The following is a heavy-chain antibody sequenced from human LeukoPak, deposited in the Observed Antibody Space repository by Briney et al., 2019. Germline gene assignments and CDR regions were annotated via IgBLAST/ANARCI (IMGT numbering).Heavy chain of an antibody. J-gene: IGHJ4*02. CDR3: ARRGNILTDYAFDY. V-gene: IGHV4-39*01. CDR1: GGSINSNSHH. Sequence: SETLSLTCSVSGGSINSNSHHWDWIRQAPGKGLEWIGNIYYSGTTSYNPSLKSRVTISVDTSKNQFSLRLSSVTAADTAVYYCARRGNILTDYAFDYWGQGTLVTVSS. D-gene: IGHD3-9*01. CDR2: IYYSGTT.